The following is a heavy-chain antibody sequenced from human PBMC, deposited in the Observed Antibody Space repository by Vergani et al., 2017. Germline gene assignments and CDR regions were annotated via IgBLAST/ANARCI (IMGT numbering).Heavy chain of an antibody. CDR2: INPNSGGT. D-gene: IGHD3-9*01. J-gene: IGHJ4*02. V-gene: IGHV1-2*02. CDR1: GYTFTGYY. Sequence: QVQLVESGAEVKKPGASVKVSCKASGYTFTGYYMHWVRQAPGQGLEWMGWINPNSGGTNYAQKFQGRVAMTRDTSISTAYMELSRLRADDTAVYYCARDLFLSPPYYDMLTGYPSLLDYWGQGTLVTVSS. CDR3: ARDLFLSPPYYDMLTGYPSLLDY.